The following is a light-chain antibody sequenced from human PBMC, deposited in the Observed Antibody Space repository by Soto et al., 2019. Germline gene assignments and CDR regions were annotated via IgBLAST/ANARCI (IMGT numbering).Light chain of an antibody. CDR3: SAYTSSSTRV. V-gene: IGLV2-14*01. CDR2: DVS. Sequence: QSALTQPASVSGSPGQSITISCTGTSSDVGGYNYVSWYQQHPGKAPKLMIYDVSNRPSGVSNRFSGSKSGNTASLTSSGLQAEDEADYYCSAYTSSSTRVFGTGTQLTVL. CDR1: SSDVGGYNY. J-gene: IGLJ1*01.